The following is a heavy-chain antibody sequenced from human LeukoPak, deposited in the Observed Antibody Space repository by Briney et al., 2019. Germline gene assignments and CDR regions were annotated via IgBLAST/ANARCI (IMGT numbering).Heavy chain of an antibody. Sequence: ASVKVSCKASGYTFTSYDINWVRQATGQGLEWMGWMNPNSGNTGYAQKFQGRVTMTRNTSISTAYMELSSLRSEDTAVYYCARGQRYCTHGVCSSGAHFDYWGQGTLVTVSS. CDR1: GYTFTSYD. CDR3: ARGQRYCTHGVCSSGAHFDY. J-gene: IGHJ4*02. V-gene: IGHV1-8*01. CDR2: MNPNSGNT. D-gene: IGHD2-8*01.